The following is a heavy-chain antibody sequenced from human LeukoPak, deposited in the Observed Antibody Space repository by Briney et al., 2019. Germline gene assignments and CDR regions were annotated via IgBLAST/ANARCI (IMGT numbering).Heavy chain of an antibody. J-gene: IGHJ4*02. Sequence: GGSLRLSCAASEISFSSSWMHWVRQAPGKGLEWVSAISGSGGSTYYADSVKGRFTISRDNSKNTLYLQMNSLRAEDTAVYYCAKDPGSSDYWGQGTLVTVSS. CDR3: AKDPGSSDY. D-gene: IGHD6-6*01. CDR2: ISGSGGST. CDR1: EISFSSSW. V-gene: IGHV3-23*01.